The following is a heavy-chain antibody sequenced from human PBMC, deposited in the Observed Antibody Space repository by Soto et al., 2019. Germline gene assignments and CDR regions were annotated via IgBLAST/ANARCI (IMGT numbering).Heavy chain of an antibody. Sequence: SVKVSCKASGGTFSSYAISWVRQAPGQGLEWMGGIIPIFGTANYAQKFQGRVTITADESTSTAYMELSSLRSEDTAVYYCAKHSSGSYRPFDHWGQGALVTVSS. J-gene: IGHJ4*02. V-gene: IGHV1-69*13. D-gene: IGHD3-22*01. CDR2: IIPIFGTA. CDR1: GGTFSSYA. CDR3: AKHSSGSYRPFDH.